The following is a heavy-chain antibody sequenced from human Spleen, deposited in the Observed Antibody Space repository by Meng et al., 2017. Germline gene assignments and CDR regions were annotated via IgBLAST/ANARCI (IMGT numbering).Heavy chain of an antibody. D-gene: IGHD6-6*01. V-gene: IGHV3-7*01. Sequence: GESLKISCAASGFAFSDCYMTWVRQAPGKGLEWVANIKRDGSEKDYEDSVKGRFTISRDNAKNSLYLQMNSLRAEDTAVYYCARVSSGDYNDYWGQGTLVTVSS. CDR3: ARVSSGDYNDY. CDR1: GFAFSDCY. CDR2: IKRDGSEK. J-gene: IGHJ4*02.